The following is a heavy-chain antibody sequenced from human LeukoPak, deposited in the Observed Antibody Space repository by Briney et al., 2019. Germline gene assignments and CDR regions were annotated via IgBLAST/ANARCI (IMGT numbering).Heavy chain of an antibody. D-gene: IGHD3-3*01. CDR2: ISGGST. V-gene: IGHV3-23*01. Sequence: GGSLRLSCAASGFTFSSYAMSWVRRAPGKGLEWVSAISGGSTYYADSVKGRFTIFRDDSKNILYLQMNSLRAEDMAVYYCVKDWSRWAFDIWGQGTMVTVSS. CDR1: GFTFSSYA. J-gene: IGHJ3*02. CDR3: VKDWSRWAFDI.